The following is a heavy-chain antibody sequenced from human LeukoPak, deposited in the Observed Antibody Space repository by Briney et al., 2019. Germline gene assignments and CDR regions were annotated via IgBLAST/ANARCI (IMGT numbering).Heavy chain of an antibody. Sequence: ASVKVSCKASGYTFTNYYMHWVRQAPGQGLEWMGWISAYNGNTNYAQKLRGRVTMTTDTSTSTAYMELRSLRSDDTAVYYCARGNWKDYFDYWGQGTLVTVSS. V-gene: IGHV1-18*04. CDR3: ARGNWKDYFDY. CDR1: GYTFTNYY. CDR2: ISAYNGNT. J-gene: IGHJ4*02. D-gene: IGHD1-20*01.